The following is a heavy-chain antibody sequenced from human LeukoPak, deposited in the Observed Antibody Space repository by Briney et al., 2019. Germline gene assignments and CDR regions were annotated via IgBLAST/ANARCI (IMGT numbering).Heavy chain of an antibody. CDR2: ISAYNGNT. Sequence: ASVKVSCKASGYTFTSYGISWVRQAPGQGLEWMGWISAYNGNTNYAQKLQGRVTMTRDASTSTVYMELSSLRSEDTAVYYCARDRHYDSSGYLGYWGQGTLVTVSS. D-gene: IGHD3-22*01. CDR3: ARDRHYDSSGYLGY. CDR1: GYTFTSYG. J-gene: IGHJ4*02. V-gene: IGHV1-18*01.